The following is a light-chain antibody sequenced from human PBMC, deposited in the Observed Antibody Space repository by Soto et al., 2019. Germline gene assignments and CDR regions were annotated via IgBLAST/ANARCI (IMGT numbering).Light chain of an antibody. J-gene: IGKJ1*01. Sequence: DIQMTQSPSTLSASVGDRVTITCRASQRISSWLAWYQQKPGKAPKLLIYKASSLESGVPSRFSGSGSGTDFTLTISSLQPDDFATYYCQQYNSSPWTFGQGNKVEIK. CDR3: QQYNSSPWT. CDR2: KAS. CDR1: QRISSW. V-gene: IGKV1-5*03.